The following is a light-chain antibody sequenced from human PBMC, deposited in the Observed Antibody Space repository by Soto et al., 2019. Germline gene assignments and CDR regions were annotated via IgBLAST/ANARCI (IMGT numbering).Light chain of an antibody. Sequence: QSALTQPASVSGSPGQSITISCTATSSDVGGYNYVSWYQQHPGKAPTLMIYEVSHRPSGVSNRFSGSKSGNTASLTISGLQAEDEADYYCSSYTSSSTRVFGTGTKATV. CDR3: SSYTSSSTRV. V-gene: IGLV2-14*01. CDR1: SSDVGGYNY. CDR2: EVS. J-gene: IGLJ1*01.